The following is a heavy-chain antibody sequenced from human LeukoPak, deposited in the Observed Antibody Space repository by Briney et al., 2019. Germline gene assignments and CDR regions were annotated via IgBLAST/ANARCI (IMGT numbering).Heavy chain of an antibody. V-gene: IGHV3-66*04. D-gene: IGHD1-26*01. CDR2: IYSGGST. J-gene: IGHJ4*02. Sequence: GGSPRLSCAASGFTVSSNYMSWVRQAPGKGLEWVSIIYSGGSTYYADSVKGRFTISRDNSKNTLYLQMNSLRAEDTAVYYCARQYSGSWPIGDYWGQGTLVTVSS. CDR1: GFTVSSNY. CDR3: ARQYSGSWPIGDY.